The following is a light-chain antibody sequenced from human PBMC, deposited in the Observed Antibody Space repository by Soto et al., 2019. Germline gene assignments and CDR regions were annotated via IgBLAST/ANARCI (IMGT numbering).Light chain of an antibody. CDR2: EDS. V-gene: IGLV3-1*01. J-gene: IGLJ2*01. CDR1: KLGDKF. Sequence: YELTQPPSVSVSPGQTARIACSGDKLGDKFASWYQQKPGQSPVLVIYEDSKRPSGIPERFSGSNSGNTATLTISGTQAMDEADYYCQAWDSGVVFGGGTKLTVL. CDR3: QAWDSGVV.